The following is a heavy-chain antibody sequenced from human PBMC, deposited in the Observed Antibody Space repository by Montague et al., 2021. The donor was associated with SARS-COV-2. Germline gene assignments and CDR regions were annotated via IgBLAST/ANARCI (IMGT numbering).Heavy chain of an antibody. V-gene: IGHV4-31*03. CDR1: GGSITTTSYY. CDR2: IYYSGST. J-gene: IGHJ2*01. Sequence: TLSLTCTVSGGSITTTSYYWGWTRQSPGKGLEWIGYIYYSGSTYYNPSLKSRVTISVDTSKNQFSLKMSSVTAADTAVYYCARSPEPMIILIITSLNWYFDLWGRGTLVTVSS. CDR3: ARSPEPMIILIITSLNWYFDL. D-gene: IGHD3-22*01.